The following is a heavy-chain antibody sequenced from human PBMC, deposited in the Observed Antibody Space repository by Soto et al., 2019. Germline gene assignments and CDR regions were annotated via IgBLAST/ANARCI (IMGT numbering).Heavy chain of an antibody. CDR1: WGTLSSYA. V-gene: IGHV1-69*13. Sequence: PVKVSRKASWGTLSSYAISWVRQAPGKRVEWMGGIIPIFGTANYAQKFQGRVTITADESTSTAYMELSSLRSEDTAVYYCARGVTGSGWGPRYYYYYGMDVWGQGTTVTVSS. D-gene: IGHD6-19*01. CDR2: IIPIFGTA. CDR3: ARGVTGSGWGPRYYYYYGMDV. J-gene: IGHJ6*02.